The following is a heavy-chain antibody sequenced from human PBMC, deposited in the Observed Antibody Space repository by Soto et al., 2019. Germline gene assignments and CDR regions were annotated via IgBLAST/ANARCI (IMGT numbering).Heavy chain of an antibody. CDR2: ISGSGGST. D-gene: IGHD3-10*01. Sequence: GGSLRLSCAASGFTFSSYAMSWVRQAPGKGLEWVSAISGSGGSTYYADSVKGRFTISRDNSKNTLYLQMNSLRAEDTAVYYCAKRAFGELGDYYYGMDVWGQGTTVTVSS. J-gene: IGHJ6*02. V-gene: IGHV3-23*01. CDR3: AKRAFGELGDYYYGMDV. CDR1: GFTFSSYA.